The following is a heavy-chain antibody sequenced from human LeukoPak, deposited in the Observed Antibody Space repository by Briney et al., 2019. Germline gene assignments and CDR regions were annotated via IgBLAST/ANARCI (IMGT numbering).Heavy chain of an antibody. CDR1: GYTLTELS. D-gene: IGHD3-3*01. J-gene: IGHJ5*02. Sequence: ASVKVSCKVSGYTLTELSMHWVRQAPGKGLEWMGGFDPEDGETIYAQKFQGRVTMTEDTSTDTAYMALSSLRSEDTAVYYCATVRRDFWSGYAWFDPWGQGTLVTVSS. V-gene: IGHV1-24*01. CDR2: FDPEDGET. CDR3: ATVRRDFWSGYAWFDP.